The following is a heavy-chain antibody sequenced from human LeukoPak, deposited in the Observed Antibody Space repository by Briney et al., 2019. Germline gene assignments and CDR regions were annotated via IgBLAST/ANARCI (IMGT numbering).Heavy chain of an antibody. J-gene: IGHJ6*04. CDR2: ISSSGSTI. V-gene: IGHV3-48*03. D-gene: IGHD3-10*02. CDR1: GFTLSSYE. Sequence: QAGGSLRLSCAASGFTLSSYEMNWVRQAPGKGLEWVSYISSSGSTIYYADSVKGRFTISRDNAKNSLYLQMNSLRAEDTAVYYCAELGITMIGGGWGKGTTITISS. CDR3: AELGITMIGGG.